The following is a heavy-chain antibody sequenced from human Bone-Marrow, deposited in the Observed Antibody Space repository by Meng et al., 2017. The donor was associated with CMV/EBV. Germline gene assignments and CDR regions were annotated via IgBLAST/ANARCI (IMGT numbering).Heavy chain of an antibody. CDR3: ARDLGYCSSTSCFPAYYYGMDV. CDR2: IIPILGIA. Sequence: SVKVSCKASGGTFSSYTISWVRQAPGQGLEWMGRIIPILGIANYAQKFQGRVTITADKSTSTAYMELSSLRSEDTAVYYCARDLGYCSSTSCFPAYYYGMDVWGQGTTVTVSS. V-gene: IGHV1-69*02. J-gene: IGHJ6*02. CDR1: GGTFSSYT. D-gene: IGHD2-2*01.